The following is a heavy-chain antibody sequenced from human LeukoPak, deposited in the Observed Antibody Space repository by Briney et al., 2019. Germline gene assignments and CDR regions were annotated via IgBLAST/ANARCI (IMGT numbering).Heavy chain of an antibody. V-gene: IGHV1-69*13. D-gene: IGHD2-2*01. Sequence: SVKVSCKASGGTFSSYAISWVRQAPGQGLEWMGGIIPIFGTANYAQKFQGRVTITADESTSTAYMELSSLKSEDTAVYYCARDGPQDIVVVPAATGKNGRNYYYYYGMDVWGQGTTVTVSS. CDR3: ARDGPQDIVVVPAATGKNGRNYYYYYGMDV. J-gene: IGHJ6*02. CDR1: GGTFSSYA. CDR2: IIPIFGTA.